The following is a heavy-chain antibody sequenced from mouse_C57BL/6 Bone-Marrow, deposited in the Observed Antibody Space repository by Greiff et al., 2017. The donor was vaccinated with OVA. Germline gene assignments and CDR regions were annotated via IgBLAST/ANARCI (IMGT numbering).Heavy chain of an antibody. D-gene: IGHD2-3*01. J-gene: IGHJ1*03. CDR3: ARRGAYGWLLPYFDV. Sequence: QVQLQQPGAELVKPGASVKLSCKASGYTFTSYWMHWVKQRPGQGLEWIGMIHPNSGSTNYNEKFKSKATLTVDKSSSTAYMQLSSLTSEDSAVYYCARRGAYGWLLPYFDVWGTGATVTVSS. V-gene: IGHV1-64*01. CDR2: IHPNSGST. CDR1: GYTFTSYW.